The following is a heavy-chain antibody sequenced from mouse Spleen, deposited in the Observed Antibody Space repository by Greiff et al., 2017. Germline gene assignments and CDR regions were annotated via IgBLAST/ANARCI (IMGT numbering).Heavy chain of an antibody. V-gene: IGHV1-50*01. CDR1: GYTFTSYW. Sequence: QVQLKESGAELVKPGASVKLSCKASGYTFTSYWMQWVKQRPGQGLEWIGEIDPSDSYTNYNQKFKGKATLTVDTSSSTAYMQLSSLTSEDSAVYYCARGKNYRYFYAMDYWGQGTSVTVSS. J-gene: IGHJ4*01. CDR3: ARGKNYRYFYAMDY. CDR2: IDPSDSYT. D-gene: IGHD2-14*01.